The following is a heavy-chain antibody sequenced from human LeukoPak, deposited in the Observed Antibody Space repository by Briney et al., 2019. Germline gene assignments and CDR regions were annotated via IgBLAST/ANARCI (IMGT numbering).Heavy chain of an antibody. CDR1: GDSISSYY. J-gene: IGHJ3*02. CDR3: ARIPTNAVPSAHNGFDI. D-gene: IGHD6-19*01. Sequence: PSETLSLTCTVSGDSISSYYWSWIRQPPGKGLEWIGYIYYTGSSNYNPSFKSRVTISVDTSKNQFSLKLNSVTAADTAIYYCARIPTNAVPSAHNGFDIWGQGTMLTVSS. V-gene: IGHV4-59*08. CDR2: IYYTGSS.